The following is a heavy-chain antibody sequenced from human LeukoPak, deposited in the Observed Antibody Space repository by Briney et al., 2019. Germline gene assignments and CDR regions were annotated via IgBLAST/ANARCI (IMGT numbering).Heavy chain of an antibody. CDR3: ARHQLYSSGWYRPANYFDY. CDR1: GGSISSSSYY. J-gene: IGHJ4*02. D-gene: IGHD6-19*01. V-gene: IGHV4-39*01. Sequence: PSETLSLTCTVAGGSISSSSYYWGWIRQPPGKGLEWIGSIYYSGSTYYNPSLKSRVTISVDTSQNQFSLKLSSVTAADTAVYYCARHQLYSSGWYRPANYFDYWGQGTLVTVSS. CDR2: IYYSGST.